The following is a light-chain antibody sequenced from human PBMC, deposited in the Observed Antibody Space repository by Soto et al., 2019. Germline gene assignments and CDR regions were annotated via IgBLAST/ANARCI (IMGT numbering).Light chain of an antibody. CDR3: QQYVTSSPRT. Sequence: EIVLTQSPGTLSLSPGERATLSCRASHTISSSYLAWYQQKPGQAPRLLMYGISRRATGIPDRFSGSGSGTSFPLTITRREPEDFAVYYFQQYVTSSPRTLGQGKKVEIK. CDR1: HTISSSY. CDR2: GIS. V-gene: IGKV3-20*01. J-gene: IGKJ1*01.